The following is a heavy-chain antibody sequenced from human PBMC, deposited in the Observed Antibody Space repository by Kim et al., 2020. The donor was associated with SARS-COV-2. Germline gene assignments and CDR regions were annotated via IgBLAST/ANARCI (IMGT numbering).Heavy chain of an antibody. CDR1: GFTFSSYA. J-gene: IGHJ6*02. Sequence: GWSLRLSCAASGFTFSSYAMNLVRQAPGKGLEWVSIISGSGGNTYYADSVKGRFTISRDNSRNTLYLQINSLRVEDTAVYYCAKDGPRGCTSASCSSPDVWGQGTTVTVSS. V-gene: IGHV3-23*01. CDR2: ISGSGGNT. D-gene: IGHD2-2*01. CDR3: AKDGPRGCTSASCSSPDV.